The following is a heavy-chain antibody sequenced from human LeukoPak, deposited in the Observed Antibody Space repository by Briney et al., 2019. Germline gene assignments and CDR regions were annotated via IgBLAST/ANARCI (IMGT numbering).Heavy chain of an antibody. Sequence: PGGSLRLSCAASGFTFSSYGMHWVRQAPGKGLEWVAFILYDGSNKYYADSVKGRFTISRDNSKNTLYLQMNSLRAEDTAVYYCAKDAGYCSSTSCYTVVDYWGQGTLVTVSS. V-gene: IGHV3-30*02. CDR1: GFTFSSYG. CDR2: ILYDGSNK. CDR3: AKDAGYCSSTSCYTVVDY. D-gene: IGHD2-2*02. J-gene: IGHJ4*02.